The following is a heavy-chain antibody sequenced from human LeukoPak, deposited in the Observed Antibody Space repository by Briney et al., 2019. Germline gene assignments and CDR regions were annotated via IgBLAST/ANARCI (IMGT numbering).Heavy chain of an antibody. CDR2: IGSSGCLT. CDR1: GFTFSSYS. J-gene: IGHJ4*02. D-gene: IGHD6-19*01. V-gene: IGHV3-23*01. Sequence: GLSLRLSCAASGFTFSSYSMSWVRQAPGKGLEWVSAIGSSGCLTNYADSVKRRFTISRDNSKDTLYLQMNSLRDEDTAVYYCTKRLKTSGWYATFVYWGQGTLVTVSS. CDR3: TKRLKTSGWYATFVY.